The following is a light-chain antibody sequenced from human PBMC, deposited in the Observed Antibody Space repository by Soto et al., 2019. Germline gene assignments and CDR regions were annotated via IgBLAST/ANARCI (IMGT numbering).Light chain of an antibody. CDR2: DVN. CDR3: SSYAGSYTYV. Sequence: QSVLTQPRSVSGSPGQSVTISCTGTSSDVGGYNYVSWYQHHPGKVPKLMIYDVNKRPSGVPDRFSGSKSGNTASLTISGLQAEDEAYYYSSSYAGSYTYVLGTGTKLTVL. V-gene: IGLV2-11*01. CDR1: SSDVGGYNY. J-gene: IGLJ1*01.